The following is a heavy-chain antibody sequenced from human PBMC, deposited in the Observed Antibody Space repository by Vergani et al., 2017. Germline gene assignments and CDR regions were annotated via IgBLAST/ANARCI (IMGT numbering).Heavy chain of an antibody. CDR2: ISGSGGST. Sequence: EVQLLQSGGGVIQPGGSVRLSCAASGFTFSACPMTWVRQAPGKGLEWVSAISGSGGSTYYADSVKGRFTISRDNSKNTLYLQMNSLRAEDTAVYYCAKDPSIIERFDYWGQGTLVTVSS. CDR3: AKDPSIIERFDY. V-gene: IGHV3-23*01. D-gene: IGHD1-14*01. CDR1: GFTFSACP. J-gene: IGHJ4*02.